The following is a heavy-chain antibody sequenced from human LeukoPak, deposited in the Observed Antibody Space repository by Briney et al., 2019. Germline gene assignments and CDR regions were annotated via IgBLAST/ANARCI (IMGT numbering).Heavy chain of an antibody. Sequence: ASVKVSCKASGYTFTDYYIHWVRRAPGQGLEWMGWINPNSGDTKSAQKLQGRLTMTRDTSITTAYMDLSRLTSDDTAVYYCTRDDIVGARDFDYWGQGTLVTVSS. J-gene: IGHJ4*02. D-gene: IGHD1-26*01. CDR1: GYTFTDYY. CDR2: INPNSGDT. CDR3: TRDDIVGARDFDY. V-gene: IGHV1-2*02.